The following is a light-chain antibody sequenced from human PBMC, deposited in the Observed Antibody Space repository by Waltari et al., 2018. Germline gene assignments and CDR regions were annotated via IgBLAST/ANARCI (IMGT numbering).Light chain of an antibody. J-gene: IGKJ2*01. CDR1: QAVSNY. CDR2: DAS. Sequence: EIVLTQSPGTLSVSPGDTATLPCRASQAVSNYLGWYQQKPGQPPRLLINDASNRAPGVPARFSGSGSGTDFTLTISSLEPEDFGVYYCQQRVSWPVTFGQGTKLEIK. CDR3: QQRVSWPVT. V-gene: IGKV3-11*01.